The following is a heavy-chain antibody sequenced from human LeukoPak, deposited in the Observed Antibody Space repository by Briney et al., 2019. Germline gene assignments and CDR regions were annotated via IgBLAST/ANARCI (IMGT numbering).Heavy chain of an antibody. J-gene: IGHJ5*02. CDR3: AREPSGYCGDDGCQDWFDP. D-gene: IGHD2-21*01. V-gene: IGHV1-18*01. CDR1: GYTFTSYG. CDR2: ISAYNGNT. Sequence: ASVKVSCKASGYTFTSYGISWVRQAPGQGLEWMGWISAYNGNTNYAQKLQGRVTMTTDTSTSTAYMELRSLRSDDTAVYYCAREPSGYCGDDGCQDWFDPWGQGTLVTVSS.